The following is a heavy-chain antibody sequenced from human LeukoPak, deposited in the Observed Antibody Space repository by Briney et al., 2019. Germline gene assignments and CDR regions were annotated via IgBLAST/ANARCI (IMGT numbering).Heavy chain of an antibody. CDR1: GFTFGDYA. D-gene: IGHD3-3*01. J-gene: IGHJ4*02. CDR3: TSSYYDFWSGYTLLGY. V-gene: IGHV3-49*04. CDR2: IRSKAYGGTT. Sequence: GGSLRLSCTASGFTFGDYAMSWVRQAPGKGLEWVGFIRSKAYGGTTEYAASVKGRFTISRDDSKSIAYLQMNSLKTEDTAVYYCTSSYYDFWSGYTLLGYWGQGTLVTVSS.